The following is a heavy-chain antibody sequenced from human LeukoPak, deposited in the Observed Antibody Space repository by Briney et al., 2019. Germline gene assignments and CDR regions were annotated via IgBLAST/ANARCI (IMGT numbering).Heavy chain of an antibody. J-gene: IGHJ4*02. CDR3: AKGYYDIWGPRPLYYFDY. V-gene: IGHV3-23*01. Sequence: GGSLRLSCAASGFTFSSYGMSWVRQAPGKGLEWVSAISGSGGSTYYADSVKGRFTISRDNSKNTLYLQMNSLRAEDTAVYYCAKGYYDIWGPRPLYYFDYWGQGTLVTVSS. CDR1: GFTFSSYG. CDR2: ISGSGGST. D-gene: IGHD3-9*01.